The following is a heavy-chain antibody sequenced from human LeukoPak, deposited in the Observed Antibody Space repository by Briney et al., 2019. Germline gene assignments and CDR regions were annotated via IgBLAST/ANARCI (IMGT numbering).Heavy chain of an antibody. V-gene: IGHV4-61*02. CDR2: IYTSWST. J-gene: IGHJ6*02. Sequence: SQTLSVTCTGSSGSISRCSYYWIWIRQPAGKGLEGIGRIYTSWSTNYNPSLKSRVTISVDTSKNQFSLKLRSVTAADTAVYYCARDPLGIAVAGSFYYYYYGMDVWGQGTTVTVSS. CDR3: ARDPLGIAVAGSFYYYYYGMDV. CDR1: SGSISRCSYY. D-gene: IGHD6-19*01.